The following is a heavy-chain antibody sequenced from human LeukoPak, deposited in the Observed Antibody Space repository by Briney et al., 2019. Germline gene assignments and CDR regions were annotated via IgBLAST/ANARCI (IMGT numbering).Heavy chain of an antibody. CDR2: IYYSGST. CDR3: ARVSMTTVTSADY. V-gene: IGHV4-39*07. Sequence: SETLSLTCTVSGGSISSSSYYWGWIRQPPGKGLEWIGSIYYSGSTYYNPSLKSRVTISVDTSKNQFSLKLSSVTAADTAVYYCARVSMTTVTSADYWGQGTLVTVSS. CDR1: GGSISSSSYY. J-gene: IGHJ4*02. D-gene: IGHD4-11*01.